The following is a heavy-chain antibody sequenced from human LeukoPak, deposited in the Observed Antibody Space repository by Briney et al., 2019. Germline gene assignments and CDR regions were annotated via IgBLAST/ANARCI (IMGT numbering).Heavy chain of an antibody. CDR3: ATKQWLAPPPDS. CDR1: GFTFSKYW. Sequence: GGSLRLSCAASGFTFSKYWMLWVRQAPGKGLESVSRINTDGTVTTYADSVKGRFTVSRDNADNTMFLQMNSVRDADTAVYYCATKQWLAPPPDSWGQGTPVTVSS. J-gene: IGHJ4*02. CDR2: INTDGTVT. D-gene: IGHD6-19*01. V-gene: IGHV3-74*01.